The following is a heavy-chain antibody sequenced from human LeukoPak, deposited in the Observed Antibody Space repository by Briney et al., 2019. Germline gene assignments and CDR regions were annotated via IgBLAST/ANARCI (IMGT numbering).Heavy chain of an antibody. J-gene: IGHJ4*02. D-gene: IGHD4-17*01. CDR1: GYTLTGYY. V-gene: IGHV1-2*06. CDR2: INPNSGGT. Sequence: GASVKVSCKASGYTLTGYYMHWVRQAPGQGLEWMGRINPNSGGTNYAQKFQGRVTMTRDTSISTAYMELSRLRSDDTAVYYCARANLDHGAFYFDYWGQGTLVTVSS. CDR3: ARANLDHGAFYFDY.